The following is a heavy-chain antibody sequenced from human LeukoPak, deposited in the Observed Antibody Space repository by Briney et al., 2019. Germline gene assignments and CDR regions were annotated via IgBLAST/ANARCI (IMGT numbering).Heavy chain of an antibody. Sequence: KASETLSLTCAVYGGSFSGYYWSWIRQPPGKGLEWIGEINHSGSTNYNPSLKSRVTISVDTSKNQFSLTLSSVTAADTAVYYCARLKTLDYYYYMDVWGKGTTVTVSS. V-gene: IGHV4-34*01. CDR2: INHSGST. J-gene: IGHJ6*03. D-gene: IGHD4-23*01. CDR3: ARLKTLDYYYYMDV. CDR1: GGSFSGYY.